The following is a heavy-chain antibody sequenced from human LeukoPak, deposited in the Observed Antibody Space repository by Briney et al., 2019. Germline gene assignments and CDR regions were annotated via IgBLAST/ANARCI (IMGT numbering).Heavy chain of an antibody. D-gene: IGHD6-13*01. Sequence: GGSLRLSCAASGFTFSSYAMSWVRQAPGKGLVWVSRINSDGSSTVFADSVKGRFTISRDNAKNTLYLQMNSLRADDTAVYYCARSEYSSTWYGDYYYYYMDVWGKGTTVTVSS. V-gene: IGHV3-74*01. J-gene: IGHJ6*03. CDR3: ARSEYSSTWYGDYYYYYMDV. CDR1: GFTFSSYA. CDR2: INSDGSST.